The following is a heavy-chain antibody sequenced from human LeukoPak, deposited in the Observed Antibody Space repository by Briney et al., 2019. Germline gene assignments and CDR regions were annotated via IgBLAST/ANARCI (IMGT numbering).Heavy chain of an antibody. CDR3: ARDRGSSGYYYWFDP. J-gene: IGHJ5*02. CDR1: GGSFSGYY. V-gene: IGHV4-34*01. CDR2: INHSGST. D-gene: IGHD3-22*01. Sequence: SETLSLTRAVYGGSFSGYYWSWLRQPPGKGLEWIGEINHSGSTNYNPSLKSRVTISVDTSKNQFSLKLSSVTAADTAVYYCARDRGSSGYYYWFDPWGQGTLVTVSS.